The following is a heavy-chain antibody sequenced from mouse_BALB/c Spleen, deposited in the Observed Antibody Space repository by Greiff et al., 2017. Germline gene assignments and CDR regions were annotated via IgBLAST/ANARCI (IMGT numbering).Heavy chain of an antibody. CDR3: ARDSYGYDGFAY. J-gene: IGHJ3*01. CDR2: ISSGGSYT. D-gene: IGHD2-2*01. V-gene: IGHV5-9-4*01. Sequence: EVKLVESGGGLVKPGGSLKLSCAASGFTFSSYAMSWVRQSPEKRLEWVAEISSGGSYTYYPDTVTGRFTISRDNAKNTLYLEMSSLRSEDTAMYYCARDSYGYDGFAYWGQGTLVTVSA. CDR1: GFTFSSYA.